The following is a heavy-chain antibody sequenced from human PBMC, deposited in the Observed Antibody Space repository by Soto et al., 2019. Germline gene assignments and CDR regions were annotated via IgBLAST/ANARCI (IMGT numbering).Heavy chain of an antibody. J-gene: IGHJ5*02. CDR3: ARGPLTIFGVVNWFDP. D-gene: IGHD3-3*01. Sequence: ASVKVSCKASGYTFTSYGISWVRQAPGQGLEWMGWISAYNGNTNYAQKLQGRVTMTTGTSTSTAYMELRSLRSDDTAVYYCARGPLTIFGVVNWFDPWGQGTLVTVS. CDR2: ISAYNGNT. V-gene: IGHV1-18*01. CDR1: GYTFTSYG.